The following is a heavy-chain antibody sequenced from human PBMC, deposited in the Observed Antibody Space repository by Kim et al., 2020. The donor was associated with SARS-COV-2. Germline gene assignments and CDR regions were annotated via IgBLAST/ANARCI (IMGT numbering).Heavy chain of an antibody. CDR1: GGSFSGYY. D-gene: IGHD3-22*01. CDR3: ARGLPYYYDSSGYYYYGGWFDP. J-gene: IGHJ5*02. CDR2: INHSGST. V-gene: IGHV4-34*01. Sequence: SETLSLTCAVYGGSFSGYYWSWIRQPPGKGLEWIGEINHSGSTNYNPSLKGRFTISVDTSKNKFSLKLSSVTAADTAVYYCARGLPYYYDSSGYYYYGGWFDPWGQGTLVTVSS.